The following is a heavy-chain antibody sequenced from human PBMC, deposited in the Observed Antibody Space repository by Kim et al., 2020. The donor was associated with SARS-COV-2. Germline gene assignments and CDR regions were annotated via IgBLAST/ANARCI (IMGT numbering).Heavy chain of an antibody. D-gene: IGHD6-13*01. J-gene: IGHJ6*02. CDR2: ISGSGSNT. Sequence: GGSLRLSCAASGFMFSSYAMSWVRQAPGKGLEWVSAISGSGSNTYYADSVKGRFTISRDNSKNTLYLQMNSLRAEDTAVFYCAKGIAADGTFHYYYYGMDVWGQGTTVTVSS. CDR3: AKGIAADGTFHYYYYGMDV. V-gene: IGHV3-23*01. CDR1: GFMFSSYA.